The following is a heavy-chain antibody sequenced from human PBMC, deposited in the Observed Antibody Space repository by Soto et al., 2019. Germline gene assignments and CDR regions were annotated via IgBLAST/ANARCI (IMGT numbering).Heavy chain of an antibody. CDR3: ARAPYRSGWYNWFDP. Sequence: QVQLVESGGGVVQPGRSLRLSCAASGFTFSSYGMHWVRQAPGKGLEWVAVIWYDGSNKYYADSVKGRFTISRDNSKNTLDLQMYSLRAEDTAVYYCARAPYRSGWYNWFDPWGQGTLVTVSS. J-gene: IGHJ5*02. V-gene: IGHV3-33*01. D-gene: IGHD6-19*01. CDR2: IWYDGSNK. CDR1: GFTFSSYG.